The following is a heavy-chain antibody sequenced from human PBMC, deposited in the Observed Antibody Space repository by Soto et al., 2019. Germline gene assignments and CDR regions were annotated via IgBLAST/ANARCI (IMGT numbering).Heavy chain of an antibody. CDR2: ISYDGSNK. CDR3: ARFASPSC. D-gene: IGHD2-15*01. V-gene: IGHV3-30-3*01. J-gene: IGHJ4*02. Sequence: QVQLVESGGGVVQPGRSLRLSCAASGFTFSSYAMHWVRQAPGKGLERVAVISYDGSNKYYADSVKGRFTISRDNSKNTLYLQMNSLRAEDTAVYYCARFASPSCWGQGTLVTVSS. CDR1: GFTFSSYA.